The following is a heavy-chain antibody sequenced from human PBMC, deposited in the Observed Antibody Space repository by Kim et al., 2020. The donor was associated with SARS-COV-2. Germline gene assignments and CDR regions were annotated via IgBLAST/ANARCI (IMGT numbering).Heavy chain of an antibody. J-gene: IGHJ4*02. CDR3: ARGDGNYWPSDY. V-gene: IGHV3-30*01. D-gene: IGHD1-26*01. Sequence: SVKGRFTISADNSQSTVYLQMINLRPDDTAVYYCARGDGNYWPSDYWGQGTLVTVSS.